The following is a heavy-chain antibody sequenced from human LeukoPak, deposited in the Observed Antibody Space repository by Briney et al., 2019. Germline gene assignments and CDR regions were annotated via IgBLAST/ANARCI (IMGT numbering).Heavy chain of an antibody. CDR3: SRHVVTLVRGVNNRKEDWFDP. Sequence: ASVKVSCKAAGYSFNTYYMNWVRQAPGQGLEWLGWINTDSGGTNYAQKFLGRVTMTRDKANSTAYLELSGLRSDDTAVYYCSRHVVTLVRGVNNRKEDWFDPWGQGTLVSVSS. V-gene: IGHV1-2*02. CDR2: INTDSGGT. J-gene: IGHJ5*02. D-gene: IGHD3-10*01. CDR1: GYSFNTYY.